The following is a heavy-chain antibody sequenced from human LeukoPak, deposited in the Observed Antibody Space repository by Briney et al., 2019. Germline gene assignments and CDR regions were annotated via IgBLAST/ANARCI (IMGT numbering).Heavy chain of an antibody. CDR1: GFTFSTYG. D-gene: IGHD3-10*01. V-gene: IGHV3-30*18. CDR2: ISYDGSNK. J-gene: IGHJ4*02. Sequence: PGRSLRLSCAASGFTFSTYGMHWVRQAPGKGLEWVTFISYDGSNKYYADSVKGRLTISRDNSKNTLYLQMNSLRAEDTAVYYCAKDGGATFAHLDYWGQGTLVTVSS. CDR3: AKDGGATFAHLDY.